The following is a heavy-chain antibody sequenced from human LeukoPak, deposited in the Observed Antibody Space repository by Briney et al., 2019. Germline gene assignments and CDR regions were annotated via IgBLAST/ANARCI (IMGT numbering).Heavy chain of an antibody. J-gene: IGHJ4*02. CDR2: INSDESTI. Sequence: GGSLRLSCAASGFTFSSYWMHWVRQAPGKGLVWVSRINSDESTINYADSVKGRFTISRDNAENTLYLQMNSLRGEDTAVYYCASGYSSDYGGNAYWGQGTLVTVSS. V-gene: IGHV3-74*01. CDR1: GFTFSSYW. CDR3: ASGYSSDYGGNAY. D-gene: IGHD4-23*01.